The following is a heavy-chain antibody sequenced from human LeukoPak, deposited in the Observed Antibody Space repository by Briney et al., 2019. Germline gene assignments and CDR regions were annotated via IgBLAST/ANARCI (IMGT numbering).Heavy chain of an antibody. CDR3: ARYDFWSGLNVFDY. D-gene: IGHD3/OR15-3a*01. V-gene: IGHV3-11*01. CDR2: ISSSGSTI. J-gene: IGHJ4*02. Sequence: GGSLRLSCAASGFTFSDYYMSWIRQAPGKGLEWVSYISSSGSTIYYADSVKGRFTISRDDAKNSLYLQMNSLRAKDTAVYYCARYDFWSGLNVFDYWGQGTLVTVSS. CDR1: GFTFSDYY.